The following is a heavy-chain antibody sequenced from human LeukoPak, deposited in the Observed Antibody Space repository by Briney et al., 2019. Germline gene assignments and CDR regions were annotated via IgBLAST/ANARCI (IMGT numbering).Heavy chain of an antibody. Sequence: GGSLRLSCAASGFTFSSYSMNWVRQAPGKGLEWVSSISSSSSYIYYADSVKGRFTISRDNAKNSLYLQMNSLRAEDTAVYYCARKDYGDYVGWFDPWGQGTLVTVSS. CDR3: ARKDYGDYVGWFDP. CDR1: GFTFSSYS. J-gene: IGHJ5*02. D-gene: IGHD4-17*01. V-gene: IGHV3-21*01. CDR2: ISSSSSYI.